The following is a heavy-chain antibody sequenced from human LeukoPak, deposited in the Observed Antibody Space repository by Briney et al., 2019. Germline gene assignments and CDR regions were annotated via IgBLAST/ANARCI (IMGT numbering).Heavy chain of an antibody. D-gene: IGHD1-1*01. CDR2: ISSSSSYI. CDR1: GFTFSSYA. Sequence: GGSLRLSCAASGFTFSSYAMHWVREAPGKGLEWVSSISSSSSYIYYADSVKGRFTISRDNAKNSLYLQMNSLRAEDTAVYYCARDTTPDSFWGQGTLVTVSS. J-gene: IGHJ4*02. CDR3: ARDTTPDSF. V-gene: IGHV3-21*01.